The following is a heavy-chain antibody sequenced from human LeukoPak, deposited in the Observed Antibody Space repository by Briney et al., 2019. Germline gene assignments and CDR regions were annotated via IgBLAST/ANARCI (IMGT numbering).Heavy chain of an antibody. V-gene: IGHV1-69*05. J-gene: IGHJ4*02. Sequence: ASVKVSCKASGYTFTSYGISWVRQAPGQGLEWMGGIIPIFGTANYAQKFQGRVTITTDESTSTAYMELSSLRSEDTAVYYCAVPKGGSSWYAQIDYWGQGTLVTVSS. D-gene: IGHD6-13*01. CDR1: GYTFTSYG. CDR3: AVPKGGSSWYAQIDY. CDR2: IIPIFGTA.